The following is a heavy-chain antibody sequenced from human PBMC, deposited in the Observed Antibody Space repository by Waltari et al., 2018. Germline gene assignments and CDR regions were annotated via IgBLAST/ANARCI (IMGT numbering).Heavy chain of an antibody. CDR1: VGSISSRSYY. J-gene: IGHJ6*02. CDR2: VYSSVST. V-gene: IGHV4-30-4*01. Sequence: QVQLQESGPGLVKPSQTLSLTCPVSVGSISSRSYYWRWVRQPTGKGLKWIEYVYSSVSTYYNPSLMTRVDISKHTSTNQFSLKLTSVTAADTAVYYCARVTAVTGTGGMDVWGQGTTVIVSS. CDR3: ARVTAVTGTGGMDV. D-gene: IGHD6-19*01.